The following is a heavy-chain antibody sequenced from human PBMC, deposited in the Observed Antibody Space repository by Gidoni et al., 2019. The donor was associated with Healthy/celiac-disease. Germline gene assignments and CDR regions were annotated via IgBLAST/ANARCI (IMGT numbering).Heavy chain of an antibody. CDR3: ARHVESTVDWYFDL. CDR2: IYYSGST. V-gene: IGHV4-39*01. Sequence: QLQLQESGPGLVKPSETLSLTCTVSGGSISSSSYYWGWIRQPPGKGLEWIGSIYYSGSTYYTPSLKSRVTISVDTSKNQFSLKLSSVTAADTAVYYCARHVESTVDWYFDLWGRGTLVTVSS. D-gene: IGHD4-17*01. J-gene: IGHJ2*01. CDR1: GGSISSSSYY.